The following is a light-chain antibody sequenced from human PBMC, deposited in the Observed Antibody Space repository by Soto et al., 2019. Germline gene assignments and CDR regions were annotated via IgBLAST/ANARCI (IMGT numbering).Light chain of an antibody. CDR2: GNS. CDR1: SSNIGAGYD. CDR3: QSYDSSLSGSGV. Sequence: QSVLTQQPSVSGAPGQRVTVSCTGSSSNIGAGYDVHWYQQLPGTAPKLLIYGNSNRPSGVPDRFSDSKSGTSASLAITGLQAEDEADYYCQSYDSSLSGSGVFGTGTKVTVL. V-gene: IGLV1-40*01. J-gene: IGLJ1*01.